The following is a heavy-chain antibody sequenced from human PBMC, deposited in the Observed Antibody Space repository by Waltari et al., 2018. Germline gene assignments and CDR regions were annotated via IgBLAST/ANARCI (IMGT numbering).Heavy chain of an antibody. J-gene: IGHJ4*01. CDR1: GGTFSSYA. CDR2: IIPKSGAT. V-gene: IGHV1-2*02. D-gene: IGHD5-12*01. Sequence: QVQLVQSGAEVKKPGSSVKVSCKASGGTFSSYAISWVRQAPGQGLEWMGGIIPKSGATFYAQKFQGRVTMTRDTSVSTAYMELSSLRSDDTATYYCARYGGYDPDYWGHGTLVYVSS. CDR3: ARYGGYDPDY.